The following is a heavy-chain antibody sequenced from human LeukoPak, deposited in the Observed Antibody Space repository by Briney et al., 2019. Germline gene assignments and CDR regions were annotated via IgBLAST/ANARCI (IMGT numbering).Heavy chain of an antibody. J-gene: IGHJ4*02. Sequence: GGSLRLSCAASGFTFSSYAMSWVRQAPGRGLEWVSGISGSGSSTYYADSVKGRFTISRDNSKNTLNLQMNSLRAEDTAVYYCANHSDTAMVYAFWGQGALVTVSS. V-gene: IGHV3-23*01. CDR2: ISGSGSST. CDR3: ANHSDTAMVYAF. CDR1: GFTFSSYA. D-gene: IGHD5-18*01.